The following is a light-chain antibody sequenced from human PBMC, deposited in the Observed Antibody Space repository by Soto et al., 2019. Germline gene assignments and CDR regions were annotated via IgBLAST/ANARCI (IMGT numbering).Light chain of an antibody. J-gene: IGLJ2*01. V-gene: IGLV1-44*01. CDR1: SSNIGDNT. CDR2: SND. CDR3: AVWDDSLDGVV. Sequence: VLTQPPSASGTPGQSVTISCSGSSSNIGDNTVNWYQQLPGTAPKLLIYSNDQRSSGVPDRFSGSKSGTSASLAISGLQSEDEADYYCAVWDDSLDGVVFGGGTQLTVL.